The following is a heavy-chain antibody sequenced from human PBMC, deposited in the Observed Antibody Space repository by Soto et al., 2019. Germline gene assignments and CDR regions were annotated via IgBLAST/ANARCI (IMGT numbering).Heavy chain of an antibody. CDR1: GFTFRDYI. D-gene: IGHD3-22*01. V-gene: IGHV3-30*04. Sequence: QVHLVESGGDVVQPGRSLRLSCAASGFTFRDYIIHWVRQAPGKGLEWVTLISNDETTKYIADSVKGRFTISRDNSKKTVTLQINSLRPENTAIYYCARQGLGAMMYHYKHLDVWGQGTTVTFSS. CDR3: ARQGLGAMMYHYKHLDV. CDR2: ISNDETTK. J-gene: IGHJ6*02.